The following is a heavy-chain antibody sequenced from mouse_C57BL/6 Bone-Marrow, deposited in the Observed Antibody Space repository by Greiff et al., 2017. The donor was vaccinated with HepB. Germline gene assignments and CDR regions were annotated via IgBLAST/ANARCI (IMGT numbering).Heavy chain of an antibody. J-gene: IGHJ2*01. Sequence: VQLQQSGPELVKPGASVKISCKASGYTFTDYYMNWVKQSHGKSLEWIGDINPNNGGTSYNQKFKGKATLTVDKSSSTAYMELRSLTSEDSAVYYCARSDYYGTSDYWGQGTTLTVSS. D-gene: IGHD1-1*01. CDR2: INPNNGGT. V-gene: IGHV1-26*01. CDR1: GYTFTDYY. CDR3: ARSDYYGTSDY.